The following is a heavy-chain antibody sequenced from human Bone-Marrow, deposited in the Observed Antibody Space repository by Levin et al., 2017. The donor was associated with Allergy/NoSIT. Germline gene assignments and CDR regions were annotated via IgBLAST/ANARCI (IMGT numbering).Heavy chain of an antibody. D-gene: IGHD6-13*01. CDR2: ISYDGSNK. J-gene: IGHJ6*02. V-gene: IGHV3-30*18. Sequence: PGGSLRLSCAASGFTFSSYGMHWVRQAPGKGLEWVAVISYDGSNKYYADSVKGRFTISRDNSKNTLYLQMNSLRAEDTAVYYCAKGIAAAGGIVAYYGMDVWGQGTTVTVSS. CDR1: GFTFSSYG. CDR3: AKGIAAAGGIVAYYGMDV.